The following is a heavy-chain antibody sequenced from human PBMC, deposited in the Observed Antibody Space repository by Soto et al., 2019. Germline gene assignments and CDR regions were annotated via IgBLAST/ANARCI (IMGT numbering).Heavy chain of an antibody. V-gene: IGHV3-15*07. CDR1: GFTFSNAW. J-gene: IGHJ4*02. CDR3: TTLRGFCSGGSCYRVGY. Sequence: EVQLVESGGGLVKPGGSLRLSCAASGFTFSNAWMNWVRQAPGKGLEWVGRIKSKTDGGTTDYAAPVKGRFTISRDDSKNTLYLQMNSLKTEDTAVYYCTTLRGFCSGGSCYRVGYWGQGTLVTVSS. D-gene: IGHD2-15*01. CDR2: IKSKTDGGTT.